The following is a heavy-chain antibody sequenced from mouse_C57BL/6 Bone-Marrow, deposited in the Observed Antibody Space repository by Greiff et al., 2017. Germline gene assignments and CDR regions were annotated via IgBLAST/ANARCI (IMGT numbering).Heavy chain of an antibody. CDR2: INPNYGTT. V-gene: IGHV1-39*01. CDR3: ALYGSSRYAMDY. Sequence: EVKLVESGPELVKPGASVKISCKASGYSFTDYNMNWVKQSNGKSLEWIGVINPNYGTTSYNQKFKGKATLTVDPSSSTAYMQLNSLTSEDSAVYYCALYGSSRYAMDYWGQGTSVTVSS. D-gene: IGHD1-1*01. J-gene: IGHJ4*01. CDR1: GYSFTDYN.